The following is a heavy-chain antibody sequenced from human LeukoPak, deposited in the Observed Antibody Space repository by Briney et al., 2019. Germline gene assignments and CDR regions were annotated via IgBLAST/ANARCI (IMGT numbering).Heavy chain of an antibody. Sequence: SETLSLTCTVSVDSIRRYYWSWIPQPRGKGLEWVGCIYFSGSTNYNPSPKRRVTLSVSTFKIQVSLKQRSVAIADTAVYYCATLEAGYWYLDLWGRGTMVTVSS. CDR2: IYFSGST. V-gene: IGHV4-59*08. CDR3: ATLEAGYWYLDL. CDR1: VDSIRRYY. J-gene: IGHJ2*01. D-gene: IGHD6-6*01.